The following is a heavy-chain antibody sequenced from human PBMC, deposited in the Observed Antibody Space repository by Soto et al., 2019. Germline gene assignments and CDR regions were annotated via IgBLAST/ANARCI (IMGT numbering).Heavy chain of an antibody. CDR1: GYTFNTYG. V-gene: IGHV1-69*13. D-gene: IGHD1-26*01. J-gene: IGHJ4*02. CDR3: ATGGPSIEGTSIEF. Sequence: GASVKVSCKTSGYTFNTYGINWVRQAPGQGLEWMGRIVPIFGTTNYAQKFQGRVTITADGSTSTSYMELSSLKSDDTAVYHCATGGPSIEGTSIEFWGQGTLVTVSS. CDR2: IVPIFGTT.